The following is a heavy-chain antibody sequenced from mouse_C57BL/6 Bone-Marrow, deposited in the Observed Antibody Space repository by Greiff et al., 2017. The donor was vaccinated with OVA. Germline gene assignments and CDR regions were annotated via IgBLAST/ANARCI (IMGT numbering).Heavy chain of an antibody. Sequence: VKLMESGPGLVAPSQSLSITCTVSGFSLTSYAISWVRQPPGKGLEWLGVIWTGGGTNYNSALKSSLSISKDNSKSQVFLKMNSLHTDDTARYYCAREKLNWDGYFDVWGTGTTVTVSS. D-gene: IGHD4-1*01. J-gene: IGHJ1*03. V-gene: IGHV2-9-1*01. CDR2: IWTGGGT. CDR1: GFSLTSYA. CDR3: AREKLNWDGYFDV.